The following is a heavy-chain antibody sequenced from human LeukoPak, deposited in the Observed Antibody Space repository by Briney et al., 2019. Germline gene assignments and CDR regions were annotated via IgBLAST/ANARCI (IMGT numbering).Heavy chain of an antibody. Sequence: PGGSLRLSCAASGFTFSSYAMSWVRQAPGKGLEWVSAISGSGGSTYYADSVKGRFTISRDNALNSVDLQMNSLRDEDTATYYCARGARFFGSGSYDYWGQGTLVTVSS. CDR3: ARGARFFGSGSYDY. J-gene: IGHJ4*02. V-gene: IGHV3-23*01. CDR2: ISGSGGST. CDR1: GFTFSSYA. D-gene: IGHD3-10*01.